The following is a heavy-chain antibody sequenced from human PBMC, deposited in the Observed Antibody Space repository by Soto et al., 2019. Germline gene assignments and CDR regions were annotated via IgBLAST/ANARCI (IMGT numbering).Heavy chain of an antibody. J-gene: IGHJ6*02. CDR2: INPNSGGT. CDR3: ARGIRDSSSWIYYYYGMDV. V-gene: IGHV1-2*04. CDR1: GYTFTGYY. D-gene: IGHD6-13*01. Sequence: QVQLVQSGAEVKKPGASVKVSCKASGYTFTGYYMHWVRQAPGQGLEWMGWINPNSGGTNYAQKFQGWVTMTRDTSNSTAYMELSRLRSDDTAVYYCARGIRDSSSWIYYYYGMDVWGQGTTVTVSS.